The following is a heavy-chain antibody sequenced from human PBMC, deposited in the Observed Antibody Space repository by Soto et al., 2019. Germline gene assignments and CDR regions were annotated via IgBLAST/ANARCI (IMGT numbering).Heavy chain of an antibody. Sequence: QITLKESGPTLVKPTQTLTLTCTFSGFSLSTSGVGVGWIRQPPGKALEWLALIYWDDDKRYSPSLKSRLTITKDPSNNPVVLTMTNMDPVDTATYYCAHRRRPEGLRSYYFDYWGQGTLVTVSS. D-gene: IGHD3-3*01. CDR2: IYWDDDK. CDR3: AHRRRPEGLRSYYFDY. J-gene: IGHJ4*02. CDR1: GFSLSTSGVG. V-gene: IGHV2-5*02.